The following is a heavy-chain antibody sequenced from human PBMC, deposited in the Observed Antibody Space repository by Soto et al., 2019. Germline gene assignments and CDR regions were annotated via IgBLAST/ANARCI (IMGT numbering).Heavy chain of an antibody. V-gene: IGHV1-18*01. CDR1: GYTFTRYG. Sequence: ASVKVSCKASGYTFTRYGISWVRQAPGQGLECMGWISAYNGNTNYAQKLQGRVTMTTDTSTSTAYMELRSLRSDDTAVYYCASESSSSCHDYWGQGTLVTVSS. CDR3: ASESSSSCHDY. CDR2: ISAYNGNT. D-gene: IGHD6-13*01. J-gene: IGHJ4*02.